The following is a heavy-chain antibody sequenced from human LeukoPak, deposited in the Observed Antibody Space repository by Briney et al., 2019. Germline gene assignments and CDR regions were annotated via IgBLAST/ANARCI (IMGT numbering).Heavy chain of an antibody. Sequence: GGSLRLSCAASGFTFSNAWMSWVRLAPGKGLEWVGRIKSKTDGGTTDYAAPVKGRFTISRDDSKNTLYLQMNSLKTEDTAVYYCTTSTQYGDYPDYWGQGTLVTVSS. CDR1: GFTFSNAW. CDR2: IKSKTDGGTT. J-gene: IGHJ4*02. V-gene: IGHV3-15*01. CDR3: TTSTQYGDYPDY. D-gene: IGHD4-17*01.